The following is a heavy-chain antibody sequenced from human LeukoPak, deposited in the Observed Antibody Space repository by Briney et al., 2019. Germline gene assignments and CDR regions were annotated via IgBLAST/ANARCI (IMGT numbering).Heavy chain of an antibody. J-gene: IGHJ3*01. CDR2: ISGSGGRT. Sequence: GGSLRLSCAASGFTFSSYAMSWVRQAPGKGLEGGSSISGSGGRTYYADSVEGRFTISRDNSKNTLYLKITTLRAEGTPVYYCVKDQYDISASYSLDAFDLWGQGTMVTVSP. D-gene: IGHD3-22*01. CDR1: GFTFSSYA. CDR3: VKDQYDISASYSLDAFDL. V-gene: IGHV3-23*01.